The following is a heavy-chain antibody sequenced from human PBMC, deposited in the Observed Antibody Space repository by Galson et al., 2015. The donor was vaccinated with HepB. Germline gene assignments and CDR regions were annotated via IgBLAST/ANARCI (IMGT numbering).Heavy chain of an antibody. CDR2: IWCDGSNK. Sequence: SLRLSCAASGFTFSSYGMHWVRQTPGKGLQWVAVIWCDGSNKYYADSVKGRFTISRDNSKNTLYLQMNSLRAEDTAVYNCARRYGSGRGGYSYYYLDVCGTGTTFTVSS. CDR1: GFTFSSYG. D-gene: IGHD3-10*01. V-gene: IGHV3-33*01. J-gene: IGHJ6*03. CDR3: ARRYGSGRGGYSYYYLDV.